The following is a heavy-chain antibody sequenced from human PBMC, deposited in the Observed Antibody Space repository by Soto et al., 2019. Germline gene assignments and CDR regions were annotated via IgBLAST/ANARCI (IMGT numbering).Heavy chain of an antibody. CDR2: IWYDGSNK. Sequence: AASGFTFSSYGMHWVRQAPGKGLEWVAVIWYDGSNKYYADSVKGRFTISRDNSKNTLYLQMNSLGAEDTAVYYCARIPQIAVAGTRFGYFDLWGRGTLVTVSS. CDR3: ARIPQIAVAGTRFGYFDL. D-gene: IGHD6-19*01. CDR1: GFTFSSYG. V-gene: IGHV3-33*01. J-gene: IGHJ2*01.